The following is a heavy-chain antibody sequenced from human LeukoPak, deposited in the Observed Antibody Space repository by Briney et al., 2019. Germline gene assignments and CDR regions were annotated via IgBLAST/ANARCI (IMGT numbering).Heavy chain of an antibody. V-gene: IGHV3-30*18. CDR2: ISNDGSNK. CDR3: AKYLTGVNYCLDQ. Sequence: GGSLRLSCAASGVTFSSYGMHWVRQAPGKGLEWVAVISNDGSNKHYADSVKGRFTIPRDNSKNTLYLQMNSLRAEDTAVYYCAKYLTGVNYCLDQWGQGTLVTVSS. CDR1: GVTFSSYG. D-gene: IGHD1-7*01. J-gene: IGHJ4*02.